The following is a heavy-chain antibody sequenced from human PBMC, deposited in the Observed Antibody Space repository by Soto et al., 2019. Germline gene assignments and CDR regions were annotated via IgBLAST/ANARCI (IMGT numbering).Heavy chain of an antibody. CDR3: AKQNAGYTYYYYGMDV. J-gene: IGHJ6*01. D-gene: IGHD5-12*01. V-gene: IGHV3-30*18. CDR1: GFTFSTYG. CDR2: ISYDGSNK. Sequence: QVQLVESGGGVVQPGGSLRLSCAASGFTFSTYGMHWVRQAPGKGLEWVAVISYDGSNKYYADSVKGRFTLSRDNSKNTLYLQMDSLRAEDTAVYYCAKQNAGYTYYYYGMDVW.